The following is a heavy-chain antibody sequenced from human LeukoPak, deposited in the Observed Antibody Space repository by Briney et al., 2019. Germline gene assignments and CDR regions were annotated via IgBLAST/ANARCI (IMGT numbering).Heavy chain of an antibody. D-gene: IGHD6-13*01. CDR2: ITSYDGNT. J-gene: IGHJ4*02. V-gene: IGHV1-18*01. Sequence: ASVKVSCKASGYTFSSYGISWVRQAPGQGLEWMGWITSYDGNTKYAQQLQGRVTMTTDTSTGTAYMELRSLRSDDTAVYYCARAGAAAGTPFDYWGQGTLVTVSS. CDR3: ARAGAAAGTPFDY. CDR1: GYTFSSYG.